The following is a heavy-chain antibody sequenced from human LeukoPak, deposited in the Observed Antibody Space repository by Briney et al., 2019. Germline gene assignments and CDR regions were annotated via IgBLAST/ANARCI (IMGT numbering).Heavy chain of an antibody. V-gene: IGHV4-39*02. Sequence: KSSETLSLTCTVSGDSISSSSYYWGWIRQPPGKGLEWIATTYHTGSIYYNPSLKSRVTISLDASKNHFSLRLSSVTAADTATYYCATLFLNIPGPPGDYWGQGTLVTVSS. CDR2: TYHTGSI. CDR1: GDSISSSSYY. CDR3: ATLFLNIPGPPGDY. D-gene: IGHD3-3*01. J-gene: IGHJ4*02.